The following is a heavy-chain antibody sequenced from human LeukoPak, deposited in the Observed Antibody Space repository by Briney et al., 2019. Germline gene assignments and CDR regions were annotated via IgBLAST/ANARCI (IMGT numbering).Heavy chain of an antibody. D-gene: IGHD6-19*01. Sequence: GGSLRLSCAASGLTFSSHGMHWVRQAPGKGLEWVAYIRYDGSNKYYADSVKGRFTISRDNSKNTLYVQMNSLRPEDTAVYYCARGGKRAVAGTRSPQYFQHWGLGTLVTVSS. V-gene: IGHV3-30*02. CDR3: ARGGKRAVAGTRSPQYFQH. CDR1: GLTFSSHG. CDR2: IRYDGSNK. J-gene: IGHJ1*01.